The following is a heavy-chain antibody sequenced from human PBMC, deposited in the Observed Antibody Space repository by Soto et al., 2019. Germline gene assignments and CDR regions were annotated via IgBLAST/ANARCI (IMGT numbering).Heavy chain of an antibody. CDR3: ARVNYYGSGSYTPVGFDY. V-gene: IGHV4-30-2*01. J-gene: IGHJ4*02. CDR2: MYHSGST. Sequence: QLQLQESGSGLVKPSQTLSLTCAVSGGSISSGGYSWSWIRQPPGKGLEWIGYMYHSGSTYYNPSLKSRVTTAVDRSTNQFSLKLSSVTAADTAVYYCARVNYYGSGSYTPVGFDYWGQGTLVTVSS. D-gene: IGHD3-10*01. CDR1: GGSISSGGYS.